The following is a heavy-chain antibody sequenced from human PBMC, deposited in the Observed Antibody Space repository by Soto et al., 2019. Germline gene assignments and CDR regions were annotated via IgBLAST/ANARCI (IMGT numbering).Heavy chain of an antibody. V-gene: IGHV1-69*06. Sequence: ASVKVSCKASGGTFSSYAISWVRQAPGQGLEWMGGIIPIFGTANYAQKFQGRVTITADKSTSTAYMELSSLRSEDTAVYYCARARFKVTHYYYGMDVWGQGTTVTVSS. CDR3: ARARFKVTHYYYGMDV. CDR2: IIPIFGTA. J-gene: IGHJ6*02. D-gene: IGHD2-21*02. CDR1: GGTFSSYA.